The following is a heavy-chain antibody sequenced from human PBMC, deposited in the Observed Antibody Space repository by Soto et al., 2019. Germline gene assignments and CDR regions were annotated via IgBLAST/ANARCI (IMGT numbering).Heavy chain of an antibody. CDR2: INHSGST. CDR3: ARENIIAAAGNYYYYGMDV. V-gene: IGHV4-34*01. J-gene: IGHJ6*02. Sequence: LSLTCAVYGGSFSGYYWSWIRQPPGKGLEWIGEINHSGSTNYNPSLKSRVTISVDTSKNQFSLKLSSVTAADTAVYYCARENIIAAAGNYYYYGMDVWGQGTTVTV. CDR1: GGSFSGYY. D-gene: IGHD6-13*01.